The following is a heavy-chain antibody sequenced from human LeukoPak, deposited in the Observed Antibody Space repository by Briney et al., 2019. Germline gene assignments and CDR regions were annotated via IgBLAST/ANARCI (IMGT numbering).Heavy chain of an antibody. CDR3: AKERGGQDWDFDL. D-gene: IGHD3-10*01. J-gene: IGHJ2*01. CDR1: GLNFNDND. V-gene: IGHV3-33*06. CDR2: IWDDGSNK. Sequence: PGGSLRLSCAASGLNFNDNDMDWVRQAPGKGLEWVAVIWDDGSNKYYAEPVKGRFTISRDISKNMLYLQMNSLRVEDTAVYYCAKERGGQDWDFDLWGRGTLVTVSS.